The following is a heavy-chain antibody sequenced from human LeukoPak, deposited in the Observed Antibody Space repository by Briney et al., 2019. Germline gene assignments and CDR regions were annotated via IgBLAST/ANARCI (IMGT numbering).Heavy chain of an antibody. CDR2: INSDGSST. CDR1: GFTFSSYW. CDR3: ARDMIVVVMGDAFDI. Sequence: GGSLRLSCAASGFTFSSYWMHWVRQAPGKGLVWVSRINSDGSSTSYADSVKGRFTISRDNAKNSLYLQMNSLRAEDTAVYYCARDMIVVVMGDAFDIWGQGTMVTVSS. J-gene: IGHJ3*02. V-gene: IGHV3-74*01. D-gene: IGHD3-22*01.